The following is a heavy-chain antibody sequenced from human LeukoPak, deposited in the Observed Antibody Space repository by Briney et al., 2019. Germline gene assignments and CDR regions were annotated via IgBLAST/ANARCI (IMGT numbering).Heavy chain of an antibody. CDR2: ISYDGSNK. CDR1: GFTSSSYG. Sequence: GGSLRLSCAASGFTSSSYGMHWVRQAPGKGLEWVAVISYDGSNKYYADSVKGRFTISRDNSKNTLYLQMNSLRAEDTAVYYCARVQAALDYWGQGTLVTVSS. CDR3: ARVQAALDY. D-gene: IGHD6-6*01. J-gene: IGHJ4*02. V-gene: IGHV3-30*03.